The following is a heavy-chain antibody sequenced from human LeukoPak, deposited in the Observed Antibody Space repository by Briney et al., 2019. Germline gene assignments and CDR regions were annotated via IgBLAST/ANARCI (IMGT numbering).Heavy chain of an antibody. CDR2: INGDGSES. CDR1: GFTFSRYW. J-gene: IGHJ4*02. CDR3: ARVSRSGCYSPD. D-gene: IGHD3-10*01. Sequence: GGSLRLSCAASGFTFSRYWMSWVRQAPGKGLEWLGNINGDGSESYYVDSVRGRFTMSRDNAKNSVSLQMSSLRAEDTALYHCARVSRSGCYSPDWGQGTLVTVSS. V-gene: IGHV3-7*01.